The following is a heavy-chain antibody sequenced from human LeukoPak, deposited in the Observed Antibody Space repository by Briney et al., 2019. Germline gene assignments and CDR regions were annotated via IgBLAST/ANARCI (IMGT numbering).Heavy chain of an antibody. CDR3: ARDRPVRGFGPPYYYYYYMDV. V-gene: IGHV4-38-2*02. CDR1: GYSISSGYY. Sequence: SETLSLTCTVSGYSISSGYYWGWIRQSPGKGLEWIGSIYNSGSTYYNPSLKGRITISVDTSKNQFSLRLRSVTAADTAVYYCARDRPVRGFGPPYYYYYYMDVWGKGTTVTISS. CDR2: IYNSGST. D-gene: IGHD3-10*01. J-gene: IGHJ6*03.